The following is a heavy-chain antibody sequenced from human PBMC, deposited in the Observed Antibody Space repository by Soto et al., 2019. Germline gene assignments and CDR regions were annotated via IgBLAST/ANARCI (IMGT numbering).Heavy chain of an antibody. CDR1: GGTFSSYT. V-gene: IGHV1-69*02. CDR3: ASYCSGGSCYPMRAFDI. CDR2: IIPILGIA. Sequence: ASVKVSCKASGGTFSSYTISWVRQAPGQGLEWMGRIIPILGIANYAQKFQGRVTITADKSTSTAYMELSSLRSEDTAVYYCASYCSGGSCYPMRAFDIWGQGTMVTVSS. D-gene: IGHD2-15*01. J-gene: IGHJ3*02.